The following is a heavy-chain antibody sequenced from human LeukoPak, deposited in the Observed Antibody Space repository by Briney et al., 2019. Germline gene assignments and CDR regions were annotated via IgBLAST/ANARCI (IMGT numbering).Heavy chain of an antibody. D-gene: IGHD1-26*01. J-gene: IGHJ4*02. V-gene: IGHV3-13*01. CDR2: IGTAGDT. CDR3: ARSRGTYYFDY. CDR1: GFTFSSYD. Sequence: GGSLRLSCAASGFTFSSYDVHWVRQPTGKGLEWVSAIGTAGDTYYPDSVKGRFTISRENAKNSLYLQMNSLRAGDTAVYYCARSRGTYYFDYWGQGTLVTVSS.